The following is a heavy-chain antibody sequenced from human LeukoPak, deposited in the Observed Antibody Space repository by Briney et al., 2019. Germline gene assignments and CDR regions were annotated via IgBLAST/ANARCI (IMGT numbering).Heavy chain of an antibody. CDR1: GGSISSSDYY. CDR3: ARILARQFTSFSDSSPYTYYYMDV. V-gene: IGHV4-39*07. J-gene: IGHJ6*03. D-gene: IGHD2/OR15-2a*01. CDR2: IYYSVTT. Sequence: KPSETLSLTCTVSGGSISSSDYYWGWIRQPPGKGLEWIGSIYYSVTTYYNPSLKSRVTISVDTSKNQFSLRLSSLTAADTAVYYCARILARQFTSFSDSSPYTYYYMDVWGKGTTVTVSS.